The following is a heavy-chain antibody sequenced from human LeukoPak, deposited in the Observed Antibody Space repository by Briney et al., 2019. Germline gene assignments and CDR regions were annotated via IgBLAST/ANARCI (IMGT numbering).Heavy chain of an antibody. D-gene: IGHD3-10*01. CDR2: VYYNGPT. Sequence: KPSEILSLTCTVSGGSITSRSYYWGWVRQSPGKGLEWMMSVYYNGPTYYNPSLRSRITISRDTSRNQVSLRSMTAADTALYYCARGAYYGSGNVFDLWGQGTMVTVSS. CDR3: ARGAYYGSGNVFDL. J-gene: IGHJ3*01. V-gene: IGHV4-39*07. CDR1: GGSITSRSYY.